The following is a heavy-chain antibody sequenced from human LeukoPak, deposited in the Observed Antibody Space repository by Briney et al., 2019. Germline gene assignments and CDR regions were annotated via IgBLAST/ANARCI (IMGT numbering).Heavy chain of an antibody. CDR1: GFIFSSFA. D-gene: IGHD3-16*01. J-gene: IGHJ4*02. V-gene: IGHV3-30*03. CDR2: ISYDGSNK. Sequence: GGSLRLSCAASGFIFSSFAIDWVRQAPGKGPEWVTFISYDGSNKYYADSVKGRFTISRDNSKSTLYLQMNSLRAEDTAVYYCFGCRSSRVYWGQGTLATVSS. CDR3: FGCRSSRVY.